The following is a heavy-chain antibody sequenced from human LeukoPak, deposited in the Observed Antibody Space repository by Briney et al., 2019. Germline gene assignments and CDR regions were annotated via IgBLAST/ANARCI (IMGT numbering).Heavy chain of an antibody. CDR1: GGSLSSHY. CDR3: AGHTDGTTKDV. CDR2: MYYYGAT. J-gene: IGHJ2*01. Sequence: SETLSLTCTVSGGSLSSHYWSWIRQPPGKGLQWIGNMYYYGATNYNPSLKSRVTMSIDTSKNQFPLKLISVTAADTAVYYCAGHTDGTTKDVWGLGTLVSVSS. D-gene: IGHD1-7*01. V-gene: IGHV4-59*08.